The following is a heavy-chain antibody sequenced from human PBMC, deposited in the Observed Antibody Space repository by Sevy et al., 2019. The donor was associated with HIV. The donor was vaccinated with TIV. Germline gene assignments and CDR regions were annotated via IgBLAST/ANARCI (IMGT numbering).Heavy chain of an antibody. CDR2: ISYEGSNE. V-gene: IGHV3-30*04. D-gene: IGHD2-2*01. J-gene: IGHJ4*02. CDR3: SRDCGTPPPAILYYFDF. CDR1: TFTFGHYA. Sequence: GGSLRLSCAASTFTFGHYAMHWVRQAPGKGLQWVAGISYEGSNEYYTDSVKGRFTISRDNSKNTLNLEMNNLRVEDTALYYCSRDCGTPPPAILYYFDFWGQGIPVTVSS.